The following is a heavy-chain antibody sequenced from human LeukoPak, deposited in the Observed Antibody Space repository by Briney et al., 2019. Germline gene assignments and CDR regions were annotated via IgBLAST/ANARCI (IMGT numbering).Heavy chain of an antibody. Sequence: PGRSRRLAWAAYAFSFGRSWVHWDRQAPGKGRVWVSRITRDGSSTTYTGSMKGRFTTRRDNATNPTCLRTDSLMSDDTAVYYCARDPGYGSWSPFWGGMDVWGNGTTVIVSS. D-gene: IGHD3-16*01. CDR1: AFSFGRSW. CDR3: ARDPGYGSWSPFWGGMDV. J-gene: IGHJ6*04. V-gene: IGHV3-74*01. CDR2: ITRDGSST.